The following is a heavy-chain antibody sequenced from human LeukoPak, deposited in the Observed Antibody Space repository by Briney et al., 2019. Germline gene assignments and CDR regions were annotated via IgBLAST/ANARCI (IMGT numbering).Heavy chain of an antibody. Sequence: GGSLRLSCAASGFTFINAWMSWVRQAPGKGLEYVSGINSDGDNSHYADSAKGRFTISRDNSKNVLYLQSSSLRPEDTALYYCVRTMVAFGGLIRTDAFDIWGQGTMVTVSS. CDR3: VRTMVAFGGLIRTDAFDI. CDR1: GFTFINAW. V-gene: IGHV3-64D*06. J-gene: IGHJ3*02. CDR2: INSDGDNS. D-gene: IGHD3-16*01.